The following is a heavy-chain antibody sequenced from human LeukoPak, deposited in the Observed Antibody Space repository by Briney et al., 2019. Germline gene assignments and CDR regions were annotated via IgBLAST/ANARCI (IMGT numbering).Heavy chain of an antibody. CDR1: GFTFSSYW. Sequence: GGSLRLSCAVSGFTFSSYWMTWVRQAPGKGLEWVANIKQDGREKYYVDSVRGRFTISRDKAKNSLYLQMTSLRAEDTAVYYCARCYSSAWCPWGDYWGEGTLVSVSS. CDR2: IKQDGREK. J-gene: IGHJ4*02. V-gene: IGHV3-7*01. D-gene: IGHD6-19*01. CDR3: ARCYSSAWCPWGDY.